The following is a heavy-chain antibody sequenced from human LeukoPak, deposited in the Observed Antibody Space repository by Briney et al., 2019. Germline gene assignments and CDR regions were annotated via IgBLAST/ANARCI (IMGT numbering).Heavy chain of an antibody. CDR2: IRYDGSNK. CDR3: AKDMLYYYDSSGYFADY. D-gene: IGHD3-22*01. Sequence: PGGSLRLSCAVSGFNLNSYAMHWVRQAPGKGLEWVAFIRYDGSNKYYADSVKGRFTISRDNSKNTLYLQMNSLRAEDTAVYYCAKDMLYYYDSSGYFADYWGQGTLVTVSS. CDR1: GFNLNSYA. V-gene: IGHV3-30*02. J-gene: IGHJ4*02.